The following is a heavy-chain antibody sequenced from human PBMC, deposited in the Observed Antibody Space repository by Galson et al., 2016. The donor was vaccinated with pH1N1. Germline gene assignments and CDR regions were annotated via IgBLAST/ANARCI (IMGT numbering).Heavy chain of an antibody. CDR3: VRDNTMTTPLVLFAV. CDR2: ITGSGRYI. D-gene: IGHD4-17*01. V-gene: IGHV3-21*01. J-gene: IGHJ3*01. Sequence: SLRLPCAASGFTFNYYTINWVRQVPGKGLEWVSSITGSGRYITYADSVKGRLTISRDNAKNSVFLQMSSLRAEDTAVYYCVRDNTMTTPLVLFAVWGQGTMVTVSS. CDR1: GFTFNYYT.